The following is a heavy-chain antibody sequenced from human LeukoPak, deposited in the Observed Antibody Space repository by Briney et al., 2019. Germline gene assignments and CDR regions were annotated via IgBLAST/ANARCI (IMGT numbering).Heavy chain of an antibody. J-gene: IGHJ6*02. CDR3: ARPYGDYYYYGMDV. D-gene: IGHD4-17*01. CDR2: IYTSGST. V-gene: IGHV4-4*09. Sequence: PSETLSLTCTVSGGSISSYYWSWIRQPPGKGLEWIGYIYTSGSTNYNPSLKSRVTISVDTSKNQFSLKLSSVTAADTAVYYCARPYGDYYYYGMDVWGQGTTVTVSS. CDR1: GGSISSYY.